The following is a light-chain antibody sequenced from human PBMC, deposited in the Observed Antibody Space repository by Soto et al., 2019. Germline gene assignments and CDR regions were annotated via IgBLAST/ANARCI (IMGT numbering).Light chain of an antibody. Sequence: IGMTQTPISLPVTPGEPASISFRSSQGLLDSDDGNTYLDWYLQKPGQSPQLLIYLGSNRASGVPDRFSGSGLGTDFTLKISRVEAEDVGVYYCMQTLQTPTFGQGTKV. CDR2: LGS. V-gene: IGKV2-28*01. J-gene: IGKJ1*01. CDR3: MQTLQTPT. CDR1: QGLLDSDDGNTY.